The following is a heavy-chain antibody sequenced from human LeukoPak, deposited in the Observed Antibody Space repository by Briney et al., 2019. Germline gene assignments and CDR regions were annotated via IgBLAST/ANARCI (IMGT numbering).Heavy chain of an antibody. CDR1: GGSISSYY. CDR3: ARDGYSGSYRTFDY. CDR2: IYYSGST. V-gene: IGHV4-59*01. Sequence: SETLSLTCTVSGGSISSYYWSWIRQPPGKGLEWIGYIYYSGSTNYNPSLKSRVTISVDTSKNQFSLKLSSVTAADTAVYYCARDGYSGSYRTFDYWGQGTLVTVSS. J-gene: IGHJ4*02. D-gene: IGHD1-26*01.